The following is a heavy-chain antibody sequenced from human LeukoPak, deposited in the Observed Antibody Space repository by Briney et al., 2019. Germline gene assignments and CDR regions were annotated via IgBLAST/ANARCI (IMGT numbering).Heavy chain of an antibody. D-gene: IGHD3-9*01. V-gene: IGHV1-69*01. Sequence: ASVKVSCKASGGTYSGYALTWVRQAPGQGLEWEGEIIPFFGTTKYTQKFQGRVTITAEESTKTVYMELSSLQTDDTAVYYCASGICTAGYCQSEDGIWGQGTLVTVSS. CDR1: GGTYSGYA. CDR2: IIPFFGTT. CDR3: ASGICTAGYCQSEDGI. J-gene: IGHJ4*02.